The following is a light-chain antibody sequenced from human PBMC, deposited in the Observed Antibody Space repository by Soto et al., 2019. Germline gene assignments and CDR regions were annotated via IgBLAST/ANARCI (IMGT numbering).Light chain of an antibody. Sequence: ESRTRFSSASQTVNNNYVAWYQQKPGQAPRLLIFRASNKSNGITDRFIGRGSGQEFSHAIRVLRPEDPGVQYIQQHGGPPEAFGQGTKVDIK. CDR3: QQHGGPPEA. CDR1: QTVNNNY. CDR2: RAS. V-gene: IGKV3-20*01. J-gene: IGKJ1*01.